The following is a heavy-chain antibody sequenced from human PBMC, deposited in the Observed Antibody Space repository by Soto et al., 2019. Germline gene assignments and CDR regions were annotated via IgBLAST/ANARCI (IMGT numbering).Heavy chain of an antibody. J-gene: IGHJ4*02. D-gene: IGHD6-13*01. CDR2: IWYDGTKK. V-gene: IGHV3-33*01. CDR1: DFTFSNYG. CDR3: ARADSSSWYVEY. Sequence: GGSLRLSCAASDFTFSNYGMHWVRQAPGKGLEWVTLIWYDGTKKYYADSVKGRFTISRDNSKKTLYMQMNSLRAEDTAVYYCARADSSSWYVEYWGQGTLVTVSS.